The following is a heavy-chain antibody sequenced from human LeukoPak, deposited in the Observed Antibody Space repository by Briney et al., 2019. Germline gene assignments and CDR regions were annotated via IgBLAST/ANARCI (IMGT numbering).Heavy chain of an antibody. CDR1: GYTFTSYG. V-gene: IGHV1-18*01. Sequence: ASMKVSCKASGYTFTSYGISWVRQAPGQGLEWMGWISAYNGNTNYAQKLQGRVTMTTDTSTSTAYMELRSLRSDDTAVYYCARGLEYQLLYPIPLDYWGPGTLVIVSS. J-gene: IGHJ4*02. CDR3: ARGLEYQLLYPIPLDY. CDR2: ISAYNGNT. D-gene: IGHD2-2*02.